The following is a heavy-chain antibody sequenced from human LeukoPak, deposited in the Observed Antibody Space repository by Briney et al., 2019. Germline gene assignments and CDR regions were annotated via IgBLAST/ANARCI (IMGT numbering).Heavy chain of an antibody. D-gene: IGHD4-23*01. J-gene: IGHJ4*02. CDR1: GFTFSSYS. Sequence: GGSLRLSCAASGFTFSSYSMNWVRQAPGKGLEWVAVISYDGSNKKYADSVKGRFTISRDNSKNTLYLQMNSLRAEDTAVYYCTREQDREASATVVGDYWGQGTLVTVSS. CDR2: ISYDGSNK. CDR3: TREQDREASATVVGDY. V-gene: IGHV3-30*03.